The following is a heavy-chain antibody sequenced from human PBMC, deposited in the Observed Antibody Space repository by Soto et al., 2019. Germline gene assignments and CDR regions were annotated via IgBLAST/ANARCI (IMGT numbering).Heavy chain of an antibody. Sequence: GGSLRLSCAASGFTFSSYWMSWVRQAPGKGLEWVANIKQDGSEKYYVDSVKGRFTISRDNAKNSLYLQMNSLRAEDTAVYYCARSYYYDSSGSLNWFDPWGQGTLVTVS. CDR3: ARSYYYDSSGSLNWFDP. CDR2: IKQDGSEK. J-gene: IGHJ5*02. CDR1: GFTFSSYW. D-gene: IGHD3-22*01. V-gene: IGHV3-7*01.